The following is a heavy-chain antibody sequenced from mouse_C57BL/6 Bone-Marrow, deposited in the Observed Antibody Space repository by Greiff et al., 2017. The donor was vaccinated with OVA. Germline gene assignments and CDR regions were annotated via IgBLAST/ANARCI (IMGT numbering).Heavy chain of an antibody. V-gene: IGHV5-4*01. CDR1: GFTFSSYA. CDR3: AREGSEFSD. CDR2: ISDGGSYT. Sequence: EVHLVESGGGLVKPGGSLKLSCAASGFTFSSYAMSWVRQTPEKRLEWVATISDGGSYTYYPDNVKGRFTISSDKAKNNLYLQMSHLKSEDTARYYCAREGSEFSDWGNGTLVSVAA. D-gene: IGHD3-2*02. J-gene: IGHJ3*01.